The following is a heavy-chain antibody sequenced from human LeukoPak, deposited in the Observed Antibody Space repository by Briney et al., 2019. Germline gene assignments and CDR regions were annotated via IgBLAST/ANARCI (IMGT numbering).Heavy chain of an antibody. V-gene: IGHV3-7*01. Sequence: GGSLRLSCAASRFTLSNYWMSWVRQAPGKGLEWVANIKQDGSETYYVDSVKGRFTISRDNAKNSLSLQMNSLRAEDTAVYYCARQRGSGCLDYWGQGTLATVSS. J-gene: IGHJ4*02. CDR1: RFTLSNYW. D-gene: IGHD6-19*01. CDR3: ARQRGSGCLDY. CDR2: IKQDGSET.